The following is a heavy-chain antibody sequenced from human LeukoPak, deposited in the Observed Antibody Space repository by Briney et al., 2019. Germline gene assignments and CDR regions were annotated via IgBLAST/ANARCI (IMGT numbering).Heavy chain of an antibody. CDR1: SGSFSGYY. D-gene: IGHD1-1*01. V-gene: IGHV4-34*01. J-gene: IGHJ3*02. CDR2: INHSGST. Sequence: PSETLSLTCAVFSGSFSGYYWDWIRQPPGKGLEWIGEINHSGSTNCNPSLKSRLTISVDTSKNQFSLKLGSVTAADTAVYYCARGGNWNATSYAFDIWGQGTMVSVSS. CDR3: ARGGNWNATSYAFDI.